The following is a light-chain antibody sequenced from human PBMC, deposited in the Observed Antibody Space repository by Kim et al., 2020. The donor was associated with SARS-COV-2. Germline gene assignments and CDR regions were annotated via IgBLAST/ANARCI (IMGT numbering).Light chain of an antibody. CDR3: QQYHSHSYA. CDR2: KAS. CDR1: ESIGDW. Sequence: SASVGDRVTITCRATESIGDWLAWYQQKPGKPPNLLIYKASNFKSGVPSRFSGSGSGTEFTLTINSLQPEDFATYYCQQYHSHSYAFGQGTKLEIK. V-gene: IGKV1-5*03. J-gene: IGKJ2*01.